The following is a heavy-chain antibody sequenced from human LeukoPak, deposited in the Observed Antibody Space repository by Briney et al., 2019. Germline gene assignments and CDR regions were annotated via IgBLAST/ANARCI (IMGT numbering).Heavy chain of an antibody. CDR1: GFTFSSYW. D-gene: IGHD3-22*01. CDR2: IKQDGSEK. CDR3: ARVRGTYYYDSSGYIGAFDI. V-gene: IGHV3-7*01. J-gene: IGHJ3*02. Sequence: GGSLRLSCAASGFTFSSYWMSWVRQAPGKGLEWVANIKQDGSEKYYVDSVKGRFTISRDNAKNSLYLQMNSLRAEDTAVYYCARVRGTYYYDSSGYIGAFDIWGQGTMVTVSS.